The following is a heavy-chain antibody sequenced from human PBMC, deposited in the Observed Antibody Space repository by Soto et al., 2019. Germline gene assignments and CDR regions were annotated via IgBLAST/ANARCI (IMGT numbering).Heavy chain of an antibody. V-gene: IGHV1-2*04. J-gene: IGHJ6*03. CDR2: INPNSGGT. D-gene: IGHD1-7*01. CDR3: ARGLGDNNKSKTTTSYYYYYMDV. Sequence: ASVKVSCKASGYTFTGYYMHWVRQAPGQGLEWMGWINPNSGGTNYAQKFQGWVTMTRDTSISTAYMELSRLRSDDTAVYYCARGLGDNNKSKTTTSYYYYYMDVWGKGTTVTVSS. CDR1: GYTFTGYY.